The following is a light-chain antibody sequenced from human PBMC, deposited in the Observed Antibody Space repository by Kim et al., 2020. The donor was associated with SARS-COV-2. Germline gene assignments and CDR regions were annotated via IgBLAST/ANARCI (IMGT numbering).Light chain of an antibody. CDR3: QAWDTSIVV. CDR1: KLGDKY. CDR2: EDS. V-gene: IGLV3-1*01. Sequence: SYELTQPPSVSVSPGQTASITCSGDKLGDKYACWYQQKPGQSPLLVIYEDSKRPSGIPERFSGSNSGNKATLTISGTQAMDEADYYCQAWDTSIVVFGGG. J-gene: IGLJ2*01.